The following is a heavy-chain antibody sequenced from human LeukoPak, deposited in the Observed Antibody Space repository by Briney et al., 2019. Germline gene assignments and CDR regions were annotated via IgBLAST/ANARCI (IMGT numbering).Heavy chain of an antibody. CDR1: GYTFTSYD. J-gene: IGHJ4*02. CDR3: ARDRFVEMATIHTNLLWGFDY. CDR2: INPSGGST. Sequence: GASVKVSCKASGYTFTSYDINWVRQATGQGLEWMGIINPSGGSTSYAQKFQGRVTMTRDTSTSTVYMELSSLRSEDTAVYYCARDRFVEMATIHTNLLWGFDYWGQGTLVTVSS. V-gene: IGHV1-46*01. D-gene: IGHD5-24*01.